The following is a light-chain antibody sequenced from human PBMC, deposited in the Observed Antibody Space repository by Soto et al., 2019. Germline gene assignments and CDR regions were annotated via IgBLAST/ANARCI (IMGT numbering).Light chain of an antibody. CDR1: SSNVGSYYG. CDR2: DNN. CDR3: QTYDSRLSASI. J-gene: IGLJ2*01. Sequence: QSVMTQPPSVSGAPGQRVTISRIGSSSNVGSYYGVHWYQQLPGAAPELLISDNNNRPSGVADRFSGSKSGTSACLVITGLQTEDEADYYCQTYDSRLSASIFGGWTKLTVL. V-gene: IGLV1-40*01.